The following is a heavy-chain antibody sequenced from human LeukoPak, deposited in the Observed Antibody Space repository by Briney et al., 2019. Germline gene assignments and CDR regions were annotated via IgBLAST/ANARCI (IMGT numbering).Heavy chain of an antibody. J-gene: IGHJ3*02. CDR1: GGTFSSYA. CDR3: ARDYFATEWELLDRSTGYDAFDI. CDR2: IIPIFGTA. V-gene: IGHV1-69*13. Sequence: GASVKVSCKASGGTFSSYAISWVRQAPGQGLEWMGGIIPIFGTANYAQKFQGRVTITADESTSTAYMELSSLRSEDTAVYYCARDYFATEWELLDRSTGYDAFDIWGQGTMVTVSS. D-gene: IGHD1-26*01.